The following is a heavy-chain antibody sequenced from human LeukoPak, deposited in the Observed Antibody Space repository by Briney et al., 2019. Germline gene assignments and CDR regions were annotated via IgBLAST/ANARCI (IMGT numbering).Heavy chain of an antibody. Sequence: GGSLRLSCAASGFTFSSYSMNWVRQAPGKGLEWVSSISSSSGYIYYADSVKGRFTISRANAKNSMYLQMNSLRAEDTAVYYCARETYCGGDCYVQYYFDYWGQGTLVTVSS. V-gene: IGHV3-21*01. J-gene: IGHJ4*02. CDR1: GFTFSSYS. CDR3: ARETYCGGDCYVQYYFDY. D-gene: IGHD2-21*02. CDR2: ISSSSGYI.